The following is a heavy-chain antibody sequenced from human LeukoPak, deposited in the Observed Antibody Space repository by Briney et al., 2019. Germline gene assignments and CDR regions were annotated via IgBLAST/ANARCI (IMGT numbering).Heavy chain of an antibody. Sequence: PSETLSLTCTVSGGSISTYYWSWIRQPPGKGLQWIGYIYYSGNTNYNPSLKSRVTISVDTSKNQFSLKLSSVTAADTAVYYCARVGDILTGLEDGMDVWGQGTTVTVSS. CDR1: GGSISTYY. D-gene: IGHD3-9*01. CDR2: IYYSGNT. J-gene: IGHJ6*02. CDR3: ARVGDILTGLEDGMDV. V-gene: IGHV4-59*01.